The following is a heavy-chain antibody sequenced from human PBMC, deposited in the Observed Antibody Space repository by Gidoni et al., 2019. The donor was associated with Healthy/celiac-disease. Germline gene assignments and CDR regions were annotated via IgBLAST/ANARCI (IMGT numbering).Heavy chain of an antibody. CDR2: IWYDGSNK. CDR3: ARNLGETYGSDAFDI. J-gene: IGHJ3*02. D-gene: IGHD3-10*01. Sequence: QVQLVESGGGVVQPGRSLRLSCAASGFTFSSYGMHWVRQAPGKGLEWVAVIWYDGSNKYYADSVKGRFTISRDNSKNTLYLQMNSLRAEDTAVYYCARNLGETYGSDAFDIWGQGTMVTVSS. V-gene: IGHV3-33*01. CDR1: GFTFSSYG.